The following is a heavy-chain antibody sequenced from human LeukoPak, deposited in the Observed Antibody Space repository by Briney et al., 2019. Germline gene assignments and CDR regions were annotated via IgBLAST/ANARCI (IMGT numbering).Heavy chain of an antibody. CDR1: GFSVSSNY. D-gene: IGHD5-24*01. V-gene: IGHV3-66*02. CDR3: ARQRDGYNSDPFDI. Sequence: HPGGSLRLSCGASGFSVSSNYMSWVRQAPGKGLEWVSVIYTGDRTDYADPVKGRFTVSRDNSKNTMYLQMNSLKTEDTALYYCARQRDGYNSDPFDIWGQGTMVTVFS. CDR2: IYTGDRT. J-gene: IGHJ3*02.